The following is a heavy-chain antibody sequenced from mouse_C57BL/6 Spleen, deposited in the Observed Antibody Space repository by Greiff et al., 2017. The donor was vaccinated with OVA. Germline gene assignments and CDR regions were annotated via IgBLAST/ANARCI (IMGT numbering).Heavy chain of an antibody. CDR3: ARNLPRGAMDY. V-gene: IGHV5-17*01. J-gene: IGHJ4*01. CDR2: ISSGSSTI. CDR1: GFTFSDYG. Sequence: VQLKESGGGLVKPGGSLKLSCAASGFTFSDYGMHWVRQAPEKGLEWVAYISSGSSTIYYADTVKGRFTISRDNAKNTLFLQMTSLRSEDTAMYYCARNLPRGAMDYWGQGTSVTVSS.